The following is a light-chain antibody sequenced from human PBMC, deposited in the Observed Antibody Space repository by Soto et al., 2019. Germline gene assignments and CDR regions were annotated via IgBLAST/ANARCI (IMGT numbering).Light chain of an antibody. V-gene: IGKV3-11*01. CDR1: QSIHTS. CDR2: DST. J-gene: IGKJ1*01. CDR3: QQRNVWPPIT. Sequence: VLTQSRATLSLSPGERATLSCRASQSIHTSLAWYQQKSGKPPRLVIYDSTLRANGVPDRFGGSRSGTEFTLTINSLEPEDFAVYYCQQRNVWPPITFGQGTKVDIK.